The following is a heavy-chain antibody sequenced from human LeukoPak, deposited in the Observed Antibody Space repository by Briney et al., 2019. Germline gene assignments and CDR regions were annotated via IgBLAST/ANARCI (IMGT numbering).Heavy chain of an antibody. V-gene: IGHV1-18*01. CDR1: GYTFTSYG. D-gene: IGHD3-3*01. J-gene: IGHJ4*02. Sequence: ASVKVSCKASGYTFTSYGISWVRQAPGQGLEWMGWISAYNGNTNYAQKHQGRVTMTTDTSTSTAYMELRSLRSDDTAVYYCARTIWSGYFHGYDYWGQGTLVTVSS. CDR3: ARTIWSGYFHGYDY. CDR2: ISAYNGNT.